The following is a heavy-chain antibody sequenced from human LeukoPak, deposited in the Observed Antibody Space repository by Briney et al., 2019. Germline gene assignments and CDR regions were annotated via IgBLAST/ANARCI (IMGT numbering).Heavy chain of an antibody. Sequence: GSLRLSCAASGFTFTSYSMNWVRQPPGKGLEWIGEINHSGSTNYNPSLKSRVTISVDTSKNQFSLKLSSVTAADTAVYYCARELVDYDFWSGYYPKYYFDYWGQGTLVTVSS. D-gene: IGHD3-3*01. CDR3: ARELVDYDFWSGYYPKYYFDY. CDR1: GFTFTSYS. V-gene: IGHV4-34*01. CDR2: INHSGST. J-gene: IGHJ4*02.